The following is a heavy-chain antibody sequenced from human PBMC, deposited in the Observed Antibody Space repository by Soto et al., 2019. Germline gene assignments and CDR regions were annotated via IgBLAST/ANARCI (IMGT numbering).Heavy chain of an antibody. CDR2: IWYDGSNK. V-gene: IGHV3-33*01. Sequence: GSLRLSCAASGFTFSSYGMHWVRQAPGKGLEWVAVIWYDGSNKYYADSVKGRFTISRDNSKNTLYLQMNSLGAEDTAVYYCARITQIAVAGTRFGYFDLWGRGTLVTVSS. D-gene: IGHD6-19*01. J-gene: IGHJ2*01. CDR3: ARITQIAVAGTRFGYFDL. CDR1: GFTFSSYG.